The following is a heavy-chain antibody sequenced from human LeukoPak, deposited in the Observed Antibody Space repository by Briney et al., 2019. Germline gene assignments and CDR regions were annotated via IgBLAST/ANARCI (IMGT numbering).Heavy chain of an antibody. CDR1: VYTFTDYY. D-gene: IGHD2-2*01. J-gene: IGHJ5*02. CDR3: ARERYFSSTSCYRRWFAP. V-gene: IGHV1-2*02. Sequence: ASVTVSLKCSVYTFTDYYMHWVRQAPAQGREWMGLINPNSGGTNYAQKFQRRVTITRDTSISTAYMELSRLRSDDTAVYYCARERYFSSTSCYRRWFAPWGQGTLVTVPS. CDR2: INPNSGGT.